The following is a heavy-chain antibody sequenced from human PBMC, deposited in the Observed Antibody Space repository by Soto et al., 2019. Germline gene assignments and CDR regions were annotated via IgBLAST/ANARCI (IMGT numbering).Heavy chain of an antibody. Sequence: QVQLVESGGGVVQPGRSLRLSCAASGFTFSTYGIHWVRQAPGKGLEWGAVIWNEGNNKYYADSVKGRFTVSRDNSKNTVYMQMDSLRAEDTVVYYCARVYCSTANCFHGRLSLDLWGQGTVVTVSS. V-gene: IGHV3-33*01. CDR1: GFTFSTYG. D-gene: IGHD2-2*01. J-gene: IGHJ3*01. CDR2: IWNEGNNK. CDR3: ARVYCSTANCFHGRLSLDL.